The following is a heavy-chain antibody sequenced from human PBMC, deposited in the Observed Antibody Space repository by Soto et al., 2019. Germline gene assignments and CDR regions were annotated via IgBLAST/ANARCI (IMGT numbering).Heavy chain of an antibody. D-gene: IGHD2-15*01. CDR3: ARGGGTLDS. J-gene: IGHJ4*02. Sequence: EVQLVESGGGLVQPGGSLRLTCTASGFIFSSFWMGWVRQAPGKGLEWVANIRPDGSDKHDVDSMRGRFTISRDNAKNSLYLQMSSLRGDDTAVYYCARGGGTLDSWGQGTQVTVSS. V-gene: IGHV3-7*03. CDR1: GFIFSSFW. CDR2: IRPDGSDK.